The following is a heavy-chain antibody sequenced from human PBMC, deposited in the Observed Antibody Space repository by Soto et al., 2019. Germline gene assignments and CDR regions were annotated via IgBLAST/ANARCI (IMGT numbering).Heavy chain of an antibody. D-gene: IGHD5-12*01. CDR3: ARGPDIVATITRSFDF. J-gene: IGHJ4*02. CDR1: GGSFSYYY. V-gene: IGHV4-34*01. Sequence: TLSLTCAVYGGSFSYYYWSWIRQPPGKGLEWIGEINHSGSTNYKPSLKSRVTMSVDTSKNQFSLKLSSVTAADTAVYYCARGPDIVATITRSFDFWGQGILVTVSS. CDR2: INHSGST.